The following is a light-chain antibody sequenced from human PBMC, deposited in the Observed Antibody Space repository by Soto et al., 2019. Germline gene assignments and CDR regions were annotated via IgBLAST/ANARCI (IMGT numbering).Light chain of an antibody. CDR1: QSVSSSY. J-gene: IGKJ1*01. V-gene: IGKV3-20*01. CDR2: GAS. CDR3: HQYENSPWT. Sequence: EIVLTQSPGTLSLSPGERATLSCRASQSVSSSYLAWYQQKPGQAPRLLIYGASSRATGIPDRFSGGGSGTDFNLTISRLEPEDFAVYYCHQYENSPWTFGQGTKVEIK.